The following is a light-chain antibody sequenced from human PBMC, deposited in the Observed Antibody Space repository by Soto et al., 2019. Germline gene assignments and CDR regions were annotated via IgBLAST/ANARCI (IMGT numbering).Light chain of an antibody. CDR3: LQDYSYPRT. CDR1: QGIRND. Sequence: AIQMTQSPSSLSASVGDRVTITCRASQGIRNDLGWYQQKPGKAPRLLIYAASILQTGVPSRFSGSGSGTDFTLTISSLQADDSATYYCLQDYSYPRTFGQGTKVEIK. CDR2: AAS. J-gene: IGKJ1*01. V-gene: IGKV1-6*01.